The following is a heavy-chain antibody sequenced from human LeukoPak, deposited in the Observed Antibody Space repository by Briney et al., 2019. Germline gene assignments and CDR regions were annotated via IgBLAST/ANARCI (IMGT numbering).Heavy chain of an antibody. CDR1: GGSFSGYY. J-gene: IGHJ3*02. Sequence: PSETLSLTCAGYGGSFSGYYWSWIRQPPGKGLEWIGEINHSGSTNYNPSLKSRVTISVDTSKNQFSLKLSSVTAADTAVYYCARGSVNYCSSTSCSGAFDIWGQGTMVTVSS. D-gene: IGHD2-2*01. CDR3: ARGSVNYCSSTSCSGAFDI. V-gene: IGHV4-34*01. CDR2: INHSGST.